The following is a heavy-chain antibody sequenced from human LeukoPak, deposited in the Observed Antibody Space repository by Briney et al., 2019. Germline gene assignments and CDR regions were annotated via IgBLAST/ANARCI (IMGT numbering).Heavy chain of an antibody. Sequence: KPGGSLRLSCAASGFTFKTSGMNWVRQVPGKGLEWVSSISSISSYIYYAASVKGRFTISRDNAKNSLYLQMNSLRAEDTAVYYCASAKPLGPVDYWGQGTLVTVSS. D-gene: IGHD1-14*01. CDR2: ISSISSYI. CDR3: ASAKPLGPVDY. J-gene: IGHJ4*02. V-gene: IGHV3-21*01. CDR1: GFTFKTSG.